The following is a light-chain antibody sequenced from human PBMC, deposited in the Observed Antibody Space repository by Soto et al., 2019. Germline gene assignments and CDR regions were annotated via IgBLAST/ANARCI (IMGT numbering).Light chain of an antibody. Sequence: EIVLTQSPGTLSLSPGERATLSCRASQSVSSSYLAWYQQKPGQAPRLLIYGASSRATGIPDRFSGSGSGTDFTITISRLEPEDFAVYYCQQYGSSPGYSFGEGTKLESK. CDR1: QSVSSSY. J-gene: IGKJ2*03. V-gene: IGKV3-20*01. CDR3: QQYGSSPGYS. CDR2: GAS.